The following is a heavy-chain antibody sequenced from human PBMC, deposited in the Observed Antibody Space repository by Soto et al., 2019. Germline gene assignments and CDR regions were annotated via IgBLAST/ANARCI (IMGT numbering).Heavy chain of an antibody. CDR1: GGSISSYY. J-gene: IGHJ6*03. Sequence: SETLSLTCTVSGGSISSYYWSWIRQPPGKGLEWIGYIYYSGSTNYNPSLKSRVTISVDTSKNQFSLKLSSVTAADTAVYYCAREGETPPTDYDFWSGYYYYMDVWGKGTTVTVSS. CDR2: IYYSGST. D-gene: IGHD3-3*01. V-gene: IGHV4-59*01. CDR3: AREGETPPTDYDFWSGYYYYMDV.